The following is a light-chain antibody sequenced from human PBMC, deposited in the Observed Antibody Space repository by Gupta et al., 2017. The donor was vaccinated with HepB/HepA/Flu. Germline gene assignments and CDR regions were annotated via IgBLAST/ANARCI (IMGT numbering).Light chain of an antibody. CDR2: TAS. J-gene: IGKJ4*01. V-gene: IGKV1-39*01. CDR3: QQSYITPLP. CDR1: QSINTS. Sequence: DIQITQSPSSLSAFVGDRVTITCRASQSINTSLNWYQQKAGRAPKLLIYTASSLQSGVPSRFSGSGSGTDFTLTISSLQPEDFATYYCQQSYITPLPFGGGTKVEIK.